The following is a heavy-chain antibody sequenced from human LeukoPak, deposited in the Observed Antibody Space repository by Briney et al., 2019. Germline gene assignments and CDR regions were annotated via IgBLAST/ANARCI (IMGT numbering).Heavy chain of an antibody. CDR3: ARRVDSGKAFDY. CDR2: IYPGDSDT. Sequence: MSGESLKISCRGSGYSFTSYWIGWVRQMPGEGLEWMGIIYPGDSDTRYGPSFQGQVTISADKSISIAYLQWSSLKASDTAMYYCARRVDSGKAFDYWGQGTLVTVSS. V-gene: IGHV5-51*01. D-gene: IGHD1-26*01. CDR1: GYSFTSYW. J-gene: IGHJ4*02.